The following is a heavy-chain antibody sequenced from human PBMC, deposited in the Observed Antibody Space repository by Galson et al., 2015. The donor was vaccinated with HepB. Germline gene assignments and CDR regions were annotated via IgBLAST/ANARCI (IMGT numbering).Heavy chain of an antibody. D-gene: IGHD2-15*01. CDR2: IRRDGGST. V-gene: IGHV3-23*01. Sequence: SLRLACAAPGFNFSTYALRWARQAPRKGLEGVSGIRRDGGSTYYADSVKGRFTISRDNSQNTMYLQMNSLRAEDTAVYYCAKDPSHCSGGTCYSWSSYYFDSWGQGTQVTVSS. CDR3: AKDPSHCSGGTCYSWSSYYFDS. J-gene: IGHJ4*02. CDR1: GFNFSTYA.